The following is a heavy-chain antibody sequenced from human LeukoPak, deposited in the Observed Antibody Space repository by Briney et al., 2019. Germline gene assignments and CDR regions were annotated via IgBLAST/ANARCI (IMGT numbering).Heavy chain of an antibody. CDR2: ISYDGSNK. D-gene: IGHD5-18*01. J-gene: IGHJ6*03. CDR3: ARVGYGDYYYYMDV. CDR1: GFTFSSYA. V-gene: IGHV3-30-3*01. Sequence: GGSLRLSCAASGFTFSSYALHWVRQAPGKGLEWVALISYDGSNKHYADSVKGRFTISRDNAKNTLYLQMNSLRAEDTAVYYCARVGYGDYYYYMDVWGKGTTVTVSS.